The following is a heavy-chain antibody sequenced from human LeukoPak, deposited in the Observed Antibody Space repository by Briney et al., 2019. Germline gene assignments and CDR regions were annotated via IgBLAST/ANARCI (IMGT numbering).Heavy chain of an antibody. J-gene: IGHJ4*02. Sequence: SETLSLTCAVYGGSFSGYYWSWIRQPPGKGLEWIGEINHSGSTNYNPSLKSRVTISVDTSKNQFSLKLSSVTAADTVVYYCARMGGDTAMVRGYYFDYWGQGTLDTVSS. V-gene: IGHV4-34*01. CDR2: INHSGST. CDR3: ARMGGDTAMVRGYYFDY. CDR1: GGSFSGYY. D-gene: IGHD5-18*01.